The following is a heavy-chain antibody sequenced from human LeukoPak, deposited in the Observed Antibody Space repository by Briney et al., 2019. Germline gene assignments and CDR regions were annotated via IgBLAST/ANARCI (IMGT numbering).Heavy chain of an antibody. CDR2: ISGSGGST. J-gene: IGHJ4*02. CDR3: AKDPPKFYCSSTSCYDY. CDR1: GFTFGSYA. Sequence: GGSLRLSCAASGFTFGSYAMSRVRQAPGKGLEWVSAISGSGGSTYYADSVKGRFTISRDNSKNTLYLQMNSLRAEDTAVYYCAKDPPKFYCSSTSCYDYWGQGTLVTVSS. V-gene: IGHV3-23*01. D-gene: IGHD2-2*01.